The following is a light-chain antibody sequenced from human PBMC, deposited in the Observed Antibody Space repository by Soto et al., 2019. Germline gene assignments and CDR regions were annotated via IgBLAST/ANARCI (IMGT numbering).Light chain of an antibody. V-gene: IGKV3-11*01. Sequence: EIVLTQSPATLSLSPGERATLSCRASQSISNYLAWYQQKPGQAPRLLIYDASTRATGIPARFSGSASGTDFTLTISILEPDDFGVYYCQHRTSWPPAISFGQGTRLEI. CDR3: QHRTSWPPAIS. CDR1: QSISNY. J-gene: IGKJ5*01. CDR2: DAS.